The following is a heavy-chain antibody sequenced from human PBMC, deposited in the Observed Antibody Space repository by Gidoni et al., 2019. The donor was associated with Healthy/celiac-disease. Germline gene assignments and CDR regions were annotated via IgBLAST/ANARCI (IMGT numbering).Heavy chain of an antibody. D-gene: IGHD4-17*01. J-gene: IGHJ6*02. CDR1: ACSISRGGYY. CDR2: IYYSGST. CDR3: ARDFYGDYGYYYYGMDV. Sequence: QVQLQESGPGLVKPSQTLSLTCPVSACSISRGGYYWSWTRPHPGKGLEWIGYIYYSGSTYYNPSLKSRVTISVDTTKNQFSLKLSSVTDADTAVYYCARDFYGDYGYYYYGMDVWGQGTTVTVSS. V-gene: IGHV4-31*03.